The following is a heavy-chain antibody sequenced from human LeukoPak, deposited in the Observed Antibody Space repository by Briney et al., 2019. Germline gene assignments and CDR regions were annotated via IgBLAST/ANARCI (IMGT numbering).Heavy chain of an antibody. CDR3: AGVSGIVGASDAFDI. D-gene: IGHD1-26*01. CDR1: GGTLSSYA. V-gene: IGHV1-69*13. CDR2: IIPIFGTA. Sequence: GASVKVSCKASGGTLSSYAISWLRQAPGQGLEWMGGIIPIFGTANYAQKFQGRVTITADESTSTAYMELSSLRSEDTAVYYCAGVSGIVGASDAFDIWGQGTMVTVSS. J-gene: IGHJ3*02.